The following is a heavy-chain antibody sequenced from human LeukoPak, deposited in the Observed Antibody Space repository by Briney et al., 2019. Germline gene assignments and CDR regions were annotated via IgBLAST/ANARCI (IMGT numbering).Heavy chain of an antibody. D-gene: IGHD3-3*01. J-gene: IGHJ6*03. CDR1: GFTFSSYW. CDR3: ARATFTIFGVVIVSDYYYMDV. V-gene: IGHV3-7*01. CDR2: IKQDGSEK. Sequence: GGSLRLSCAASGFTFSSYWMSWVRQAPGKGLEWVANIKQDGSEKYYVDSVKGRFTISRDNAKNSLYLQMNSLRAEDTAVYYCARATFTIFGVVIVSDYYYMDVWGKGTTVTVSS.